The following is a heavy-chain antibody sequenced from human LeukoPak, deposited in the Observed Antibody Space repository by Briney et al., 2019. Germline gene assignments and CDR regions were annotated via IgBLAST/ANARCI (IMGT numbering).Heavy chain of an antibody. CDR1: GFTFTSSA. J-gene: IGHJ4*02. CDR2: IVVGSGNT. V-gene: IGHV1-58*01. D-gene: IGHD2-21*02. CDR3: AAVSSQLAYCGGGCFSGFDY. Sequence: GASVKVSCKASGFTFTSSAVQWVRQARGQRLEWIGWIVVGSGNTNYAQKFQERVTITRDMSTSTAYMELSSLRSEDTAVYYCAAVSSQLAYCGGGCFSGFDYWGQGTLVTVSS.